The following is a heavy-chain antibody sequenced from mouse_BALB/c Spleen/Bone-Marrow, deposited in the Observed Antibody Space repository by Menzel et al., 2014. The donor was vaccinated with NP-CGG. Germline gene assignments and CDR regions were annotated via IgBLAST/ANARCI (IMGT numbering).Heavy chain of an antibody. Sequence: EVKLMESGGGLVKSGGSLKLSCAASGFTFSNYGMSWVRQTPEKRLEWVATISGGGSYTFYSDSVKGRFTISSDDAKNNLYRQLSSLRAEDTALYYCARHAYYDQTEVSFVYWGQGTLVTVSA. J-gene: IGHJ3*01. CDR1: GFTFSNYG. V-gene: IGHV5-9-2*01. CDR3: ARHAYYDQTEVSFVY. CDR2: ISGGGSYT. D-gene: IGHD2-4*01.